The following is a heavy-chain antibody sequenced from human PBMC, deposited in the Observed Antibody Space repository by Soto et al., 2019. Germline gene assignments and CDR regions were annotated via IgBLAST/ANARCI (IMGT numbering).Heavy chain of an antibody. CDR1: GFTFSSYW. Sequence: GGSLRLSCAASGFTFSSYWMSWVRQAPGKGLEWVTNIKQDGSEKYYVDSVKGRFTISRDNAKNSLYLQMNSLRAEDTAVYYCARVQWELLVWRWFDPWGQGTLVTVSS. D-gene: IGHD1-26*01. J-gene: IGHJ5*02. V-gene: IGHV3-7*01. CDR3: ARVQWELLVWRWFDP. CDR2: IKQDGSEK.